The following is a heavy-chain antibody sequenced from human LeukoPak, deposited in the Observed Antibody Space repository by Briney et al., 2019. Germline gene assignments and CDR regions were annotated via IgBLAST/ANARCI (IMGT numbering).Heavy chain of an antibody. CDR2: IYSGGNT. Sequence: PGGSLRFSCAASGFTVSSNYMSWVRQAPGKGLEWVSVIYSGGNTYYADSVKGRFTISRDNSKNTLYLQMNSLRAEDMAVYYCARRISSSWGLDYWGQGTLVTVSS. CDR3: ARRISSSWGLDY. V-gene: IGHV3-53*01. D-gene: IGHD6-13*01. J-gene: IGHJ4*02. CDR1: GFTVSSNY.